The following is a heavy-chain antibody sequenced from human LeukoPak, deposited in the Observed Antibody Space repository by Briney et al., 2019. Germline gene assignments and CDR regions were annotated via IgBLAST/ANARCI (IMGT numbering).Heavy chain of an antibody. J-gene: IGHJ4*02. Sequence: GGSLRLSCATSGFTFSSYAMSWAQQASGEWLQYVSGISGNGGGTYYAGSVKGRFTTSRDNSKNTVYVQMDSLRAEDTAVYYCTKDTSDGSGGPKGFDYWGQGTLVTVSS. CDR3: TKDTSDGSGGPKGFDY. V-gene: IGHV3-23*01. CDR1: GFTFSSYA. D-gene: IGHD3-10*01. CDR2: ISGNGGGT.